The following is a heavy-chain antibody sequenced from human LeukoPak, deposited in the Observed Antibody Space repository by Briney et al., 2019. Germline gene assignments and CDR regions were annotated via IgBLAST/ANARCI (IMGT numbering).Heavy chain of an antibody. J-gene: IGHJ4*02. CDR3: ARRSGSYKLDY. CDR2: ISSSSSTI. D-gene: IGHD3-10*01. CDR1: GFTFSSYS. Sequence: GSLRLSCAASGFTFSSYSMNWVRQAPGKGLEWVSCISSSSSTIYYADSVKGRFTISRDNAKNSLYLQMNSLRAEDTAVYYCARRSGSYKLDYWGQGTLVTVSS. V-gene: IGHV3-48*01.